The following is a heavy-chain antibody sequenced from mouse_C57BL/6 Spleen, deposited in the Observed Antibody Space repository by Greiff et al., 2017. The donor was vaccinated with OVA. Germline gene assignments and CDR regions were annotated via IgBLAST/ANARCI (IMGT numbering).Heavy chain of an antibody. CDR3: ARRDITTVVEWYFDV. V-gene: IGHV1-64*01. J-gene: IGHJ1*03. Sequence: QVQLKESGAELVKPGASVKLSCKASGYTFTSYWMHWVKQRPGQGLEWIGMIHPNSGSTNYNEKFKSKATLTVDKSSSTAYMQLSSLTSEDSAVYYCARRDITTVVEWYFDVWGTGTTVTVSS. CDR1: GYTFTSYW. D-gene: IGHD1-1*01. CDR2: IHPNSGST.